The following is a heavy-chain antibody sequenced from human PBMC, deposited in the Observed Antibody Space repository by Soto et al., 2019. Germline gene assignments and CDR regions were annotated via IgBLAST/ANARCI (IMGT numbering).Heavy chain of an antibody. J-gene: IGHJ4*02. CDR3: ARLSRDILTGYYRYYFDY. CDR1: GYSFTSYW. CDR2: IDPSDSYT. Sequence: GESLQISCKGSGYSFTSYWISWVRQMPGKGLEWMGRIDPSDSYTNYSPSFQGHVTISADKSISTAYLQWSSLKASDTAMYYCARLSRDILTGYYRYYFDYWGQGTPVTVSS. V-gene: IGHV5-10-1*01. D-gene: IGHD3-9*01.